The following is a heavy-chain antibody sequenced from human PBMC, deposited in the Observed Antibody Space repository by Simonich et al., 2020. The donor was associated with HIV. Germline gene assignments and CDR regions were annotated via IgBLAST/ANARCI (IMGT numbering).Heavy chain of an antibody. CDR1: VRPFTAYY. CDR2: INHSKTT. V-gene: IGHV4-34*01. D-gene: IGHD1-7*01. J-gene: IGHJ5*02. CDR3: ARGRKITGTYKWFDP. Sequence: QVQLQQWGAGLLKPSETLSLTCAVYVRPFTAYYGTWIRHPPGTGLEWIGDINHSKTTNYNPSLKGRLTISIDTSKNQFSLKLTSVTAADPAVYYCARGRKITGTYKWFDPWGQGTLVTVSS.